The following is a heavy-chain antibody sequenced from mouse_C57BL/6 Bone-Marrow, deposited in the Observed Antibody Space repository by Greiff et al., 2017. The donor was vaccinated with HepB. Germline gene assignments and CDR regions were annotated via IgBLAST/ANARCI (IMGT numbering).Heavy chain of an antibody. V-gene: IGHV5-12*01. D-gene: IGHD2-2*01. CDR2: ISNGGGST. CDR3: ARLGGYNKGTYAMDY. J-gene: IGHJ4*01. Sequence: DVKLVESGGGLVQPGGSLKLSCAASGFTFSDYYMYWVRQTPEKRLEWVAYISNGGGSTYYPDTVKGRFTLSRDKAKNTLYLQMSRLKSEDTAMYYCARLGGYNKGTYAMDYWGQGTSVTVSS. CDR1: GFTFSDYY.